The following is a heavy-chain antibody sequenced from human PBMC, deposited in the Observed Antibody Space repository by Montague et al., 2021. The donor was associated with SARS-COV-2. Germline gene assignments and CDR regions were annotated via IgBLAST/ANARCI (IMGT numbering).Heavy chain of an antibody. CDR1: GGSISSGGYY. D-gene: IGHD2/OR15-2a*01. J-gene: IGHJ3*02. CDR3: ARDTGISGAFDI. Sequence: TLSLTCTVSGGSISSGGYYWSWIRQPPGKGLEWIGYIYYSGSTYYNPSLKSRVTISVDTSKNQFSLQLSSVTAADTAVYYCARDTGISGAFDIWGQGTMVTVSS. CDR2: IYYSGST. V-gene: IGHV4-31*03.